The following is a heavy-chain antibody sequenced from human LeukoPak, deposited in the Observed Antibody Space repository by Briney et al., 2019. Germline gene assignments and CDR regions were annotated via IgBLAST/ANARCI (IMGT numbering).Heavy chain of an antibody. J-gene: IGHJ5*02. CDR1: GGSISSGGYS. V-gene: IGHV4-31*03. CDR2: IYYSGST. D-gene: IGHD3-3*01. CDR3: ARAGVYYDFWSGYYHWFDP. Sequence: SQTLSLTCTVSGGSISSGGYSWSWIRQHPGKGLEWIGYIYYSGSTYYNPSLKSRVTISVDTSKNQFSLKLSSVTAADTAVYYCARAGVYYDFWSGYYHWFDPWGQGTLVTVSS.